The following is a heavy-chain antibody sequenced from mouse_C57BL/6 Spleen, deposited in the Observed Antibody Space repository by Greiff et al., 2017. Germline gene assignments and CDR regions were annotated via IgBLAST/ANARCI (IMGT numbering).Heavy chain of an antibody. CDR2: IFPNSGST. CDR1: GYTFTSYW. D-gene: IGHD1-1*01. J-gene: IGHJ1*03. CDR3: DRQNYYCSFDV. V-gene: IGHV1-64*01. Sequence: QVQLQQPGAELVKPGASVKLSCKASGYTFTSYWMQWVKQRPGQGLEWIGMIFPNSGSTNYNEKFKSKATLTVDKSSSTAYMQLSSLTSEDSAVCCCDRQNYYCSFDVWGTGTTVTVSS.